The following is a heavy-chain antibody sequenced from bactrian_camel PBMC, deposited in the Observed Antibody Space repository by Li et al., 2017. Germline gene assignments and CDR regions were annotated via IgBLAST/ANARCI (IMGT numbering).Heavy chain of an antibody. CDR1: GWTNTLYS. V-gene: IGHV3S9*01. Sequence: HVQLVESGGGSVQAGGSLRLSCAASGWTNTLYSKAWFRQTPGKGRGGVAFIDMYGRTATGDPMKGRFTISEDPSKNILYLQMDSLKPEDTAMYYCAASTQSFGKLRVSEYNYWGQGTQVTVS. D-gene: IGHD5*01. CDR3: AASTQSFGKLRVSEYNY. J-gene: IGHJ4*01. CDR2: IDMYGRT.